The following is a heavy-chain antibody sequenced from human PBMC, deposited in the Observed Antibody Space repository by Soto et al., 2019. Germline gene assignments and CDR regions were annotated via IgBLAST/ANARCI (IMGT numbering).Heavy chain of an antibody. J-gene: IGHJ4*02. CDR2: TDYSGNT. Sequence: QVQLQESGPGLVRPSETLSLTCTASSDSISSYYWIWIRQSPGKGLEWIGYTDYSGNTNYNPSLKSRVTISGDTSKNQFSLRLSSVTAADTAVYYCARAVGDPLYYLGYWGQGTLVTVSS. V-gene: IGHV4-59*08. D-gene: IGHD6-19*01. CDR1: SDSISSYY. CDR3: ARAVGDPLYYLGY.